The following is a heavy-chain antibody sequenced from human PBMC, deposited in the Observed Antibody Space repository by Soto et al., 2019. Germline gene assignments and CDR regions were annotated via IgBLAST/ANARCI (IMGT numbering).Heavy chain of an antibody. D-gene: IGHD2-15*01. CDR2: IYYSGST. CDR1: GGSISSYY. J-gene: IGHJ5*02. Sequence: SETLSLTCTVSGGSISSYYWSWIRQPPGKGLEWFVYIYYSGSTNYNPSLKSRVTISVDTSKNQFSLKLSSVTAADTAVYYCARDGRYCSGGSCYSDKYWFDPWGQGTLVTVSS. CDR3: ARDGRYCSGGSCYSDKYWFDP. V-gene: IGHV4-59*01.